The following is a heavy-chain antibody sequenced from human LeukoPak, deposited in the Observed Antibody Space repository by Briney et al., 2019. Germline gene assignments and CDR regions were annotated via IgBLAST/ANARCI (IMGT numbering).Heavy chain of an antibody. CDR2: IYHSGST. D-gene: IGHD3-10*02. V-gene: IGHV4-38-2*02. CDR3: ARIQAYYYDRDAFDL. Sequence: PSETLSLTCTVSGYSISSGYYWGWIRQPPGKGLEWIGSIYHSGSTYYNPSLKSRVTISVDTSKNQFSLKLSSVTAADTAVYYCARIQAYYYDRDAFDLWGQGTMVTVSS. J-gene: IGHJ3*01. CDR1: GYSISSGYY.